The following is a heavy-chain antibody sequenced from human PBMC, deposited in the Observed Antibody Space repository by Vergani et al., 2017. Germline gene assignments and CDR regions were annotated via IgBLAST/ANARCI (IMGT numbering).Heavy chain of an antibody. D-gene: IGHD2-2*02. V-gene: IGHV3-15*01. J-gene: IGHJ4*02. CDR2: IRSKNDGGTA. CDR1: GFTFSTYA. Sequence: EVQLLESGGSLKQPGGSVRLSCAASGFTFSTYAMHWVRQAPGKGLVWIGRIRSKNDGGTADYAAPLKGRFTISRDDSKDSAFLLVNNLKTEDTAVYFCYTDYHDYWGQGTLVTVSS. CDR3: YTDYHDY.